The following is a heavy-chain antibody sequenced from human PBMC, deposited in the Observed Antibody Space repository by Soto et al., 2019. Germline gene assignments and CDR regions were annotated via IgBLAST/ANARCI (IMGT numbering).Heavy chain of an antibody. D-gene: IGHD4-17*01. Sequence: GGSLRLSCAASGCTFTSSVMAWVRRPQRSVLEWISSLGLIASHTSYADSVKGRFTISRDNSRTTLYLQMTGLTFDDTAVSYFAAYRDGPYRPPYDYWAQGTLVTVSS. CDR1: GCTFTSSV. CDR2: LGLIASHT. J-gene: IGHJ4*02. CDR3: AAYRDGPYRPPYDY. V-gene: IGHV3-23*01.